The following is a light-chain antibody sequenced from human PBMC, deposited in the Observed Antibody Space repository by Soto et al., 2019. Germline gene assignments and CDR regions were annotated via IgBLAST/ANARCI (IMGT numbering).Light chain of an antibody. V-gene: IGKV3-11*01. CDR2: DAS. CDR3: QQRSSWPRA. Sequence: EIVLTQSPATLSLSLGERATLSCRASPNINTYLVWYQQKPGQAPRLLIHDASKRATGIPDRFSGSGSGTDFTLTISSLAPEDFALYYCQQRSSWPRAFGGGTKVEIK. J-gene: IGKJ4*01. CDR1: PNINTY.